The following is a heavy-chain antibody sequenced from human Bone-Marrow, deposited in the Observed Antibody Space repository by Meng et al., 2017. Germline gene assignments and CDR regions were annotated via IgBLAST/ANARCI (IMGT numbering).Heavy chain of an antibody. CDR1: GFTFSRYW. D-gene: IGHD6-13*01. CDR2: IKQEGSEK. J-gene: IGHJ6*02. V-gene: IGHV3-7*01. CDR3: ARDIGYSSSSPTVYYGMDV. Sequence: GESLKISCAASGFTFSRYWMSWVRQAPGKGLEWVADIKQEGSEKYYVDSVKGRFTISRDNAKNSLYLQMNSLRAEDTAVYYCARDIGYSSSSPTVYYGMDVWGQGTTVTVSS.